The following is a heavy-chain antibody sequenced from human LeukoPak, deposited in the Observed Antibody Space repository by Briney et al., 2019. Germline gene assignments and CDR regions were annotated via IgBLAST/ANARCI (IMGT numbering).Heavy chain of an antibody. D-gene: IGHD1-26*01. V-gene: IGHV4-39*06. CDR1: GGSISSSSHH. CDR2: IYYSGTT. Sequence: SETLSLTCTVSGGSISSSSHHWAWIRQPPGKGLEWIGSIYYSGTTFYNPSLKSRVTISVDRSKNQFPLKLSSVTAADTAVYYCASGIGPNAFDIWGQGTMVTVSS. J-gene: IGHJ3*02. CDR3: ASGIGPNAFDI.